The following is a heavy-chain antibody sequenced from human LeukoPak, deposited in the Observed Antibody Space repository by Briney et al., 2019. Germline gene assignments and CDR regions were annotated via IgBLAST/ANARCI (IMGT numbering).Heavy chain of an antibody. D-gene: IGHD3-22*01. CDR3: ARVAAYYDSRYFDY. CDR1: GGSFSGYF. CDR2: INHSGST. V-gene: IGHV4-34*01. J-gene: IGHJ4*02. Sequence: SETLSLTCAVYGGSFSGYFWRWIRQPPGKGLEWIGEINHSGSTNYNPSLKSRVTISVDKPKNQFSLKLSSVTAADTAVYYCARVAAYYDSRYFDYWGQGTLVTVSS.